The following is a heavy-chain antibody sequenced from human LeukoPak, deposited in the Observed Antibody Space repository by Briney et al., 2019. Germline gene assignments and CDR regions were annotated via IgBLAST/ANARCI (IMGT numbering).Heavy chain of an antibody. Sequence: SESLSLTCLVSGGSIRSSSYYWAWLRQPPGEGLEWVGSIHYGGKTRYNPSLKSRVTISINTSKNQFSLNVNSLTAADTAVYHCARVFTYYYDSSGQRFVYWGQGTLGTVS. J-gene: IGHJ4*02. CDR1: GGSIRSSSYY. CDR2: IHYGGKT. V-gene: IGHV4-39*01. D-gene: IGHD3-22*01. CDR3: ARVFTYYYDSSGQRFVY.